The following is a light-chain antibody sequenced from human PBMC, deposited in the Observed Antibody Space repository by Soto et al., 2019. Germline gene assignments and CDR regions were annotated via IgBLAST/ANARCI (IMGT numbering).Light chain of an antibody. CDR2: DNS. J-gene: IGLJ2*01. V-gene: IGLV1-40*01. CDR1: SSNIGAGYY. CDR3: QSYDGGLSASV. Sequence: QSVLTQPPSVSGAPGQRVTISCTGSSSNIGAGYYVHWYQQLPGKAPKLLIYDNSNRPSGVPDRFSGSKSGTSASLAITGRLAEDEDDDYSQSYDGGLSASVFGGGTKLTVL.